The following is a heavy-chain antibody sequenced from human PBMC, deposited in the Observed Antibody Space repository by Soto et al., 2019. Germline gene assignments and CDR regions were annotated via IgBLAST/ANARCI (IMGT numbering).Heavy chain of an antibody. CDR1: GGSISGYY. D-gene: IGHD2-21*02. V-gene: IGHV4-59*01. Sequence: SETLSLTCTVSGGSISGYYWIWIRQPPGKGLEWIGYMYNTGSTVYNPPFKSRVTISVDTSKNQFSLKLNSVTAADTAVYYCARDLWGYCGTDCYPLDVWGQGTTVTVSS. CDR3: ARDLWGYCGTDCYPLDV. J-gene: IGHJ6*02. CDR2: MYNTGST.